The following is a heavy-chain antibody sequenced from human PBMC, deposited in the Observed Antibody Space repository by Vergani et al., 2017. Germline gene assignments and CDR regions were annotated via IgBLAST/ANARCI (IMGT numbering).Heavy chain of an antibody. D-gene: IGHD1-26*01. Sequence: QVHLVESGGGVVQPGRSLRLSCVASGFNFGDYGMYWVRQVPGKGLEWVAVISYDGRDTYYAESVMGRFTISRDSSKSSLYLEMNRLRVADTAVYYCSRGHPVGSYWGQGTLVTVSS. V-gene: IGHV3-30*03. CDR2: ISYDGRDT. CDR1: GFNFGDYG. J-gene: IGHJ4*02. CDR3: SRGHPVGSY.